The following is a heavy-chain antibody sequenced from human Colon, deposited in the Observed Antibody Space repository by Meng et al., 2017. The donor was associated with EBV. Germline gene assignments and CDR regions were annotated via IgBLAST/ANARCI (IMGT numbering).Heavy chain of an antibody. CDR1: GCSFTSLCSS. V-gene: IGHV4-39*06. CDR3: LISSHN. CDR2: IYYRGST. J-gene: IGHJ4*02. Sequence: PGLGTPSATLSLSLLISGCSFTSLCSSWGWVGQPPGMWLGWIGSIYYRGSTPYNLSLKSRIAMSVDMSTNQFTLKVHSVTAAITARDYCLISSHNCGQGTLVTVSS. D-gene: IGHD3-3*02.